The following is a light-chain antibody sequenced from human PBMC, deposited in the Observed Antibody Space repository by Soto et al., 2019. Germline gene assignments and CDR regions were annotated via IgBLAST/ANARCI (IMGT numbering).Light chain of an antibody. CDR1: SSNIGGNS. Sequence: QSALTQPPSVSAAPGQKVTISSSGRSSNIGGNSVSWYQQLPGTAPKLLIYDDNKRPSWIPDRFSGSKSGTSATLGITGFQTGDEADYYCGSWDSSLSAYVFGTGTKVTV. J-gene: IGLJ1*01. CDR3: GSWDSSLSAYV. V-gene: IGLV1-51*01. CDR2: DDN.